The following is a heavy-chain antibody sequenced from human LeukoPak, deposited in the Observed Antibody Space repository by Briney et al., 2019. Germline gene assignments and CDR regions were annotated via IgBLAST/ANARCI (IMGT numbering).Heavy chain of an antibody. CDR1: GGSIRSYY. CDR2: IYTSGST. Sequence: SETLSLTCTVSGGSIRSYYWSWIRQPPGKGLEWIGNIYTSGSTNYDSSLKSRVTISVDTSKNQFSLKLSSVTAAATAVYYCARQGIAARLYYYYYFLDVWGKGTTVTVSS. V-gene: IGHV4-4*09. CDR3: ARQGIAARLYYYYYFLDV. D-gene: IGHD6-6*01. J-gene: IGHJ6*03.